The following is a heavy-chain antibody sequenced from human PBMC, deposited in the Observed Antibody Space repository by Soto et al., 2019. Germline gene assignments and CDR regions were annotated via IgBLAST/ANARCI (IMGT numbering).Heavy chain of an antibody. CDR2: INPSGGST. D-gene: IGHD3-22*01. J-gene: IGHJ4*02. Sequence: ASVKVSCKASGYTFTSYYMHWVRQAPGQGLEWMGRINPSGGSTNYAQKFQGRVTMTRDTSTSTANMELRSLRSDDTAVYYCARAPYYYDSSGYYFLDYWGQGTLVTAPQ. CDR3: ARAPYYYDSSGYYFLDY. V-gene: IGHV1-46*01. CDR1: GYTFTSYY.